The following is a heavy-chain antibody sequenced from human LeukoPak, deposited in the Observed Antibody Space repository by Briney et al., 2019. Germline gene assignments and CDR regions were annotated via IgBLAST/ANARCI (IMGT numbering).Heavy chain of an antibody. CDR1: GYTFSNYA. Sequence: ASVKVSCKASGYTFSNYAITWVRQAPGQGLEWMGIINLSAGATTYAQKFQGRVTMTRDMSTSTVYMELSSLRSADTAVYYCAREGYCSGASCHSGAHFQHWGQGTLVTVSS. J-gene: IGHJ1*01. CDR3: AREGYCSGASCHSGAHFQH. CDR2: INLSAGAT. D-gene: IGHD2-15*01. V-gene: IGHV1-46*01.